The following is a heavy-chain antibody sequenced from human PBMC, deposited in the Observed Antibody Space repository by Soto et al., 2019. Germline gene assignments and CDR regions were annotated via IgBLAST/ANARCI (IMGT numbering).Heavy chain of an antibody. CDR2: ISWNSGSI. CDR1: GFSFDDYA. Sequence: GGSLRLSCAASGFSFDDYAMHWVRLAPGKGPEWVSGISWNSGSIGYADSVKGRFTISRDNAKNYLYLQMNSLRVEDTALYYCAKDPEVDREGGSCYPNWGQGTSVTVSS. D-gene: IGHD2-15*01. V-gene: IGHV3-9*01. CDR3: AKDPEVDREGGSCYPN. J-gene: IGHJ4*02.